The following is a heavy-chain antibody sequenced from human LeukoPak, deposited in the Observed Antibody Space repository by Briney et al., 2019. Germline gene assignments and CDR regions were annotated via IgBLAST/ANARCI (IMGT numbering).Heavy chain of an antibody. CDR2: IYHSGST. CDR3: ARAPAARYCTNGVCYTPAYYYYMDV. CDR1: GYSISSGYY. J-gene: IGHJ6*03. V-gene: IGHV4-38-2*02. D-gene: IGHD2-8*01. Sequence: PSETLSLTCTVSGYSISSGYYWGWIRQPPGKGLEWFGSIYHSGSTYYNPSLKSRVTISVDTSKNQFSLKLSSVTAADTAVYYCARAPAARYCTNGVCYTPAYYYYMDVWGKGTTVTVSS.